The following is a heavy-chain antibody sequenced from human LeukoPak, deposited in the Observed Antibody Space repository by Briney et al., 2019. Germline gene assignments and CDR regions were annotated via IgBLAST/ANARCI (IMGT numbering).Heavy chain of an antibody. CDR1: GGSISSGSYY. Sequence: NPSETLSLTCTVSGGSISSGSYYWSWIRQPAGKGLEWIGRIYTSGSTNYNPSLKSRVTISVDTSKNRFSLKLSSVTAADTAAYYCARDSRHYYYYMDVWGKGTTVTVSS. D-gene: IGHD2-2*01. V-gene: IGHV4-61*02. CDR2: IYTSGST. CDR3: ARDSRHYYYYMDV. J-gene: IGHJ6*03.